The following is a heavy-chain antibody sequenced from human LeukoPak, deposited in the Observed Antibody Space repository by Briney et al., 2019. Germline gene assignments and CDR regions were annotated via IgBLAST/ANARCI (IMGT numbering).Heavy chain of an antibody. V-gene: IGHV1-69*01. CDR1: RGNSNLFA. CDR2: IEPMFGTG. D-gene: IGHD3-3*01. J-gene: IGHJ4*02. Sequence: GSSVKVSCKTCRGNSNLFAINWLRQAPAQGLEWMGVIEPMFGTGSIPNIATGDYAQKFQGRLSMNADESSTTAYMELSSLRSGDTAVYFCAREIFDSTSGVSQGFDYWGQGTLVTVSS. CDR3: AREIFDSTSGVSQGFDY.